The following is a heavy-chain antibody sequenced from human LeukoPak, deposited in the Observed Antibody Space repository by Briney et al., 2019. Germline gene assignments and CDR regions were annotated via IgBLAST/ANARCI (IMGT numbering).Heavy chain of an antibody. CDR2: IKQDGSEK. Sequence: GGSLRLSCAAPGFTFSSYWMSWVRQAPGKGLEWVANIKQDGSEKYYVASVKGRFTISRDNAKNSLYLQMNSLRAEDTAVYYCARGYFDWSDRWGQGTLVTVSS. J-gene: IGHJ4*02. D-gene: IGHD3-9*01. V-gene: IGHV3-7*01. CDR1: GFTFSSYW. CDR3: ARGYFDWSDR.